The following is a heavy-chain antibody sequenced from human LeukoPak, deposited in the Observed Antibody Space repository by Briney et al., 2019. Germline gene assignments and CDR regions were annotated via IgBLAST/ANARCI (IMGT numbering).Heavy chain of an antibody. V-gene: IGHV4-38-2*02. CDR3: ARVRYCTSNTCFYDFDY. CDR2: IRHSGNT. D-gene: IGHD2-2*01. J-gene: IGHJ4*02. Sequence: PSETLSLTCTLSGYSISTGYYWGWIRQPPGKGLEWIGSIRHSGNTYYNPSLKSRVTMSVDTSKNQFSLKLSSVTAADTAIYYCARVRYCTSNTCFYDFDYWGQGTLVTVSS. CDR1: GYSISTGYY.